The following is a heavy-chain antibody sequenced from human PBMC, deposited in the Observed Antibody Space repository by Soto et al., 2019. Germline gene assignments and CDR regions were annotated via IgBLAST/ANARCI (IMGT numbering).Heavy chain of an antibody. D-gene: IGHD3-22*01. CDR2: ISYAGSNK. CDR3: ARALRILDHYDSTGLDY. Sequence: QVQLVESGGGVVQPGRSLRLSCAASGFTFSSYAMHWVRQAPGKGLEWVAVISYAGSNKYYADSVKGRFTISRDNSKNTLYLQMNSLRAEDTAVYYCARALRILDHYDSTGLDYWGQGTLVTVSS. V-gene: IGHV3-30-3*01. CDR1: GFTFSSYA. J-gene: IGHJ4*02.